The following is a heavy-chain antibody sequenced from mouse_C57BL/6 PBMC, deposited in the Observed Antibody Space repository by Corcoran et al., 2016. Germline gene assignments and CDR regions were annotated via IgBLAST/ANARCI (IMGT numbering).Heavy chain of an antibody. V-gene: IGHV9-3*01. CDR1: GYTFTTYG. CDR3: ARGFYSNYFDY. CDR2: INTYSGVP. Sequence: QIQLVQSGPELKKPGETVKISCKASGYTFTTYGMSWVKQAPGKGLKWMGWINTYSGVPTYADDFKGRFAFSLETSASTAYLQINNLKNEDTATYFWARGFYSNYFDYGCQGTTLTVS. J-gene: IGHJ2*01. D-gene: IGHD2-5*01.